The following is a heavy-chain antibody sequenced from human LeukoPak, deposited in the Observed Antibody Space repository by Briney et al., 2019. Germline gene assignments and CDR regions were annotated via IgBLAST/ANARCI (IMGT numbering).Heavy chain of an antibody. CDR1: GFTLNSYL. V-gene: IGHV3-7*01. Sequence: GGSLRLSCAASGFTLNSYLMSWVRQAPGRGLEWVTNIKKDGSEESYLDSVKGRFTVSRDNAKNSLFLQMNSLRGEDTAVYYCARSNPNRNALDLWGQGTMVTISS. J-gene: IGHJ3*01. D-gene: IGHD1-14*01. CDR3: ARSNPNRNALDL. CDR2: IKKDGSEE.